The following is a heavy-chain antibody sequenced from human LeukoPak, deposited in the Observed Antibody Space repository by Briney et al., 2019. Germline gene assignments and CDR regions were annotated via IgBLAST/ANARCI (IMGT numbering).Heavy chain of an antibody. Sequence: GGSLRLSCAASGFTFSTYAMHWVRQAPGKGLEWVAVISYDGSSKYYADSVKGRFTISRDNSKNTLYLQMNSLRVDDTAVYYCAKDLRQWLVRETIDPWGQGTLVTVSS. J-gene: IGHJ5*02. D-gene: IGHD6-19*01. CDR3: AKDLRQWLVRETIDP. V-gene: IGHV3-30*04. CDR1: GFTFSTYA. CDR2: ISYDGSSK.